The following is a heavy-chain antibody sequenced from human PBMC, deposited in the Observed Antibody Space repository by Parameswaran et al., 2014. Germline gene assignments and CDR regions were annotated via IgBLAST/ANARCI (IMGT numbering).Heavy chain of an antibody. J-gene: IGHJ4*02. Sequence: VRQAPGKGLEWVSSISSRGSNIYYADSVKGRFTISSDNAKKSLYLQMNSLRVEDTAVYYCARGYSRVYSSGWCFNYWGQGTLVTVSS. CDR2: ISSRGSNI. D-gene: IGHD6-19*01. CDR3: ARGYSRVYSSGWCFNY. V-gene: IGHV3-21*01.